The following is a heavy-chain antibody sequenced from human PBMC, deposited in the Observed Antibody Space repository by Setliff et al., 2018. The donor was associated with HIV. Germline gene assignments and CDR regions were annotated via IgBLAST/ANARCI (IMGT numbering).Heavy chain of an antibody. J-gene: IGHJ6*03. V-gene: IGHV4-34*01. CDR1: GGSISSYY. CDR3: ARGSVFWDRGNHYQYMDV. D-gene: IGHD3-10*01. CDR2: INHRGST. Sequence: SETLSLTCSVSGGSISSYYWSWIRQPPGKGLEWIGEINHRGSTNYSSSLKSRVTIGVDTSKNQFSLNLSAVTAADTAVYYCARGSVFWDRGNHYQYMDVWATGTTVTVSS.